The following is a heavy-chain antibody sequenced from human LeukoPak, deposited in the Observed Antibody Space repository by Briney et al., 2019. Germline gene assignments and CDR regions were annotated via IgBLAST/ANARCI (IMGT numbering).Heavy chain of an antibody. Sequence: SETLSLTCAVYGGSFSGYYWSWIRQPPGKGLEWIGEINHSGSTNYNPSLKSRVTISVDTSKNQFSLKLSSVTAADTAVYYCAGSGYSYGPAAFDIWGQGTMVTVSS. V-gene: IGHV4-34*01. CDR3: AGSGYSYGPAAFDI. D-gene: IGHD5-18*01. CDR1: GGSFSGYY. CDR2: INHSGST. J-gene: IGHJ3*02.